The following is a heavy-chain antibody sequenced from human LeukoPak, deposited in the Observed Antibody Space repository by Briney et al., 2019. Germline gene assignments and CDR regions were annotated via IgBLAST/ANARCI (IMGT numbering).Heavy chain of an antibody. Sequence: GGSLRLSCAASGFTFSSYSMNWVRQAPGKGLEWVSYISSSSSTIYYADSVKGRFTISRDNAKNSLYLQMDSLRAEDTAVYYCARDLYRIVVVPHYFDYWGQGTLVTVSS. CDR2: ISSSSSTI. CDR3: ARDLYRIVVVPHYFDY. CDR1: GFTFSSYS. D-gene: IGHD3-22*01. J-gene: IGHJ4*02. V-gene: IGHV3-48*01.